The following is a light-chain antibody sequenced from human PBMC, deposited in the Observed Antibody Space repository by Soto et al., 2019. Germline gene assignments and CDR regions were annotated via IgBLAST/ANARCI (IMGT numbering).Light chain of an antibody. V-gene: IGKV1-39*01. CDR2: AAS. Sequence: DIQMTQSPSSLSASVGDRVTITCRASQNIENFLNWYQQKPGIAPKLLISAASSLRSGVPSRFSGSGSGTDFTLAISSLQPEDVATYHCQQCYTAPTFGQGTKVEIK. CDR1: QNIENF. CDR3: QQCYTAPT. J-gene: IGKJ1*01.